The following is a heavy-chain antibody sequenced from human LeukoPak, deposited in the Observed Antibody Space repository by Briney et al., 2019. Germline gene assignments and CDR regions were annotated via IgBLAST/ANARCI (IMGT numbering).Heavy chain of an antibody. D-gene: IGHD4-17*01. CDR3: TRMTTGHDY. V-gene: IGHV4-34*01. CDR1: GVSFNNYY. J-gene: IGHJ4*02. Sequence: SETLSLTCAVSGVSFNNYYWSWVRQTPGKGLERIGEINHSGYTNDSPSLKSRVTLSIDTSRKQFSLNLRSVTVADTGIYYCTRMTTGHDYWGQGTLVTVSS. CDR2: INHSGYT.